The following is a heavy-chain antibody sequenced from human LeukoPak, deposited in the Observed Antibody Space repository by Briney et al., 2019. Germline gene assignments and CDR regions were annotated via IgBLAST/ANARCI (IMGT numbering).Heavy chain of an antibody. CDR1: GGSISGYC. CDR3: ARHMSLGFLEWLLPDAFDI. J-gene: IGHJ3*02. Sequence: SETLSLTCTVSGGSISGYCWSWIRQPAGKGLEHIGRVYSSGITNYNPSLEGRVTMSVDTSKNQFSLKLSSVTAADTAVYYRARHMSLGFLEWLLPDAFDIWGQGTMVTVSS. V-gene: IGHV4-4*07. CDR2: VYSSGIT. D-gene: IGHD3-3*01.